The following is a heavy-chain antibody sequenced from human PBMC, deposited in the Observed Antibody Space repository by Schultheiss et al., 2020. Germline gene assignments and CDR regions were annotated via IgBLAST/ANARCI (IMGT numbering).Heavy chain of an antibody. CDR1: GFTFSSYG. J-gene: IGHJ4*02. CDR2: ISYDGSNK. Sequence: GESLKISCAASGFTFSSYGMHWVRQAPGKGLEWVAVISYDGSNKYYADSVKGRFTISRDNSKNTLYLQMNSLRAEDTAVYYCAREGYDYVWGSYRYWYYFDYWGQGTLVTVSS. CDR3: AREGYDYVWGSYRYWYYFDY. V-gene: IGHV3-30*03. D-gene: IGHD3-16*02.